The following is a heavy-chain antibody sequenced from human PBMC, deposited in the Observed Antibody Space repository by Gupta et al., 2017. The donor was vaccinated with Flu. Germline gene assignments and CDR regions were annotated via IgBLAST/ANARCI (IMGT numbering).Heavy chain of an antibody. Sequence: DVQLLESGGGLVQPGVSLRLAGAASGFTFRNYDMTWPRQAPGKGMEWVSGISAGGTSTYYADSVEGRFTISRDNSKNTLFLQMNSLRAEDTAVYYCAKDSGTIAVREVFDSWGQGTLVTVSS. CDR3: AKDSGTIAVREVFDS. J-gene: IGHJ4*02. CDR1: GFTFRNYD. V-gene: IGHV3-23*01. D-gene: IGHD3-10*01. CDR2: ISAGGTST.